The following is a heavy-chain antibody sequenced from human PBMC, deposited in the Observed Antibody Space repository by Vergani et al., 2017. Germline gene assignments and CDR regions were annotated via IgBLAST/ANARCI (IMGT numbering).Heavy chain of an antibody. V-gene: IGHV3-7*01. Sequence: EVHLEESGGGLVQPGGSLRLSCAASGFTFGDYYMAWIRLALGKGLDWVASIKRDGTETFYVDSVKVRFTISRDNAKTTLYLQMNSLRDEDRGVYYCARISGGSAPYLHYWGQGTLVTVAS. J-gene: IGHJ1*01. CDR3: ARISGGSAPYLHY. D-gene: IGHD2-15*01. CDR1: GFTFGDYY. CDR2: IKRDGTET.